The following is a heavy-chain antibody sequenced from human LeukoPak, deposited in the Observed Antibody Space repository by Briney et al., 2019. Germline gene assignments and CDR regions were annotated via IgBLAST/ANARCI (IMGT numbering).Heavy chain of an antibody. J-gene: IGHJ4*02. V-gene: IGHV3-30*03. CDR2: ISYDGSNK. CDR1: GFTFSSYG. Sequence: GGSLRLSCAASGFTFSSYGMHWVRQAPGKGLEWVAVISYDGSNKYYADSVKGRFTISRDNSKNTLYLQMNSLRAEDTAVYYCAREDWEVAFDYWGQGTLVTVSS. CDR3: AREDWEVAFDY. D-gene: IGHD3-9*01.